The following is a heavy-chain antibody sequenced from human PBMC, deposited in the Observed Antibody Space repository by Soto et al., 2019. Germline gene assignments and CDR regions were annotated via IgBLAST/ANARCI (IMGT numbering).Heavy chain of an antibody. CDR2: IIPMFGTT. J-gene: IGHJ4*02. D-gene: IGHD3-22*01. CDR3: AGTYDTSGDYPYYFDY. CDR1: GGAFSSSS. V-gene: IGHV1-69*01. Sequence: QVQLVQSGAEVRKPGSSVKVSCKASGGAFSSSSINWVRQAPGQGLEWMGGIIPMFGTTNYAQKLQGRVTLTADESTSTAYMEMTDLRSEDTAVYYCAGTYDTSGDYPYYFDYWGQGTPVTVSS.